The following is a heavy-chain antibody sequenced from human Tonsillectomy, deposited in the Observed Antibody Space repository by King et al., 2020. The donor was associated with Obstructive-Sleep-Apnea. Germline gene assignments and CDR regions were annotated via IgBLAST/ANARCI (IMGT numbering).Heavy chain of an antibody. D-gene: IGHD2-2*01. V-gene: IGHV2-26*01. CDR3: ARIRGIVVVPAVGAFDI. J-gene: IGHJ3*02. Sequence: TLKESGPVLVKPTETLTLTCTVSGFSLSNARIGVSWIRQPPGKALEWLAHIFSYYEKSYSTSFNSRRTISKDTSKSQVVLTMTNMDPVDTATNYCARIRGIVVVPAVGAFDIWGQGTMVTVSS. CDR1: GFSLSNARIG. CDR2: IFSYYEK.